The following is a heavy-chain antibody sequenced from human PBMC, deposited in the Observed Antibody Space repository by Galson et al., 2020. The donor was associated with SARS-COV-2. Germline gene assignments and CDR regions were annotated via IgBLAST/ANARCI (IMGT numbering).Heavy chain of an antibody. D-gene: IGHD1-26*01. Sequence: ASVTVSCKVSGYTLTELSMHWVRQAPGKGLEWMGGFDPEDGETIYAQKFQGRVTMTEDTSTDTAYMELSSLRSEDTAVYYCATGGPIVGATNWFDPWGQGTLVTVSS. J-gene: IGHJ5*02. CDR2: FDPEDGET. CDR1: GYTLTELS. CDR3: ATGGPIVGATNWFDP. V-gene: IGHV1-24*01.